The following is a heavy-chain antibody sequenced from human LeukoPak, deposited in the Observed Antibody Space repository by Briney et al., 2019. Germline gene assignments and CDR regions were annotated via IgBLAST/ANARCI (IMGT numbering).Heavy chain of an antibody. J-gene: IGHJ3*02. D-gene: IGHD2-2*01. CDR3: ARVRSSVVSSAFDI. Sequence: ASVKVSCKASGYTFTSYGINWVRQAPGQGLEWMGWINPNSGGTNYAQKFQGRVTMTRDTSISTAYMELSRLRSDDTAVYYCARVRSSVVSSAFDIRGQGTMVTVSS. CDR2: INPNSGGT. CDR1: GYTFTSYG. V-gene: IGHV1-2*02.